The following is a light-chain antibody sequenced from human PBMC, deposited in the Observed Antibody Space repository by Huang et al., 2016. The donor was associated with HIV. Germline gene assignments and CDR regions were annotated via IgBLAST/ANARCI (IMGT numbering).Light chain of an antibody. CDR2: WAS. CDR3: QQYFSSPPT. CDR1: QNVLYRSRNKNY. J-gene: IGKJ4*01. V-gene: IGKV4-1*01. Sequence: IVMTQSPDFLSVSLGDRATIKCKSSQNVLYRSRNKNYLAWYQQKPGQTPKLLLYWASSRESGTPDRFSGSGSGTDFTLTISSVQAEDVAVYYCQQYFSSPPTFGGGTRVEI.